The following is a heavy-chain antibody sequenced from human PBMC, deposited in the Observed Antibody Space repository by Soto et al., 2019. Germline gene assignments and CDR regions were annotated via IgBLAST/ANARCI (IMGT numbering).Heavy chain of an antibody. CDR3: AGGFYGSVWLDH. CDR1: GFTVSSNY. D-gene: IGHD3-10*01. J-gene: IGHJ4*02. Sequence: EVQMVETGGGLIQPGGSLRLSCAASGFTVSSNYMNWVRQAPGKGLEWISAIYSGGSKYYADSVKGRFTISRDNSKHMVHLQMNSLRAEDTAVYYCAGGFYGSVWLDHGGQGTLVSVSS. V-gene: IGHV3-53*02. CDR2: IYSGGSK.